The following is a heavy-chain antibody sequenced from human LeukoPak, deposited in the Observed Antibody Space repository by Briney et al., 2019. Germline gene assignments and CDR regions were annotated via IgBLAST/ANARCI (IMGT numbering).Heavy chain of an antibody. CDR1: GFTFSSYA. V-gene: IGHV3-23*01. CDR3: AQDFPGIAVAGTLR. D-gene: IGHD6-19*01. Sequence: GASLRLSCAASGFTFSSYAMSWVRQAPGKGLEWVSAISGSGGSTYYADSVKGRLTISRDNSKNTLYLQMNSLRAEDTAVYYCAQDFPGIAVAGTLRWGQGTLVTVSS. CDR2: ISGSGGST. J-gene: IGHJ4*02.